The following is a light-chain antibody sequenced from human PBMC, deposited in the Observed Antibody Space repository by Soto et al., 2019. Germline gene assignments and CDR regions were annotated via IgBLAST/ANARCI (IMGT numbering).Light chain of an antibody. CDR2: GVC. CDR1: QSVSSSY. CDR3: QQYDSSPVT. Sequence: ENVLTQSPGTLSLSPGERATLSCRASQSVSSSYLNWYQQKRGQAPRLLIYGVCRRATDIPDRFSGSGSGTDFTITISRLEPEDFAVYYCQQYDSSPVTFGQGTKLEIK. J-gene: IGKJ2*01. V-gene: IGKV3-20*01.